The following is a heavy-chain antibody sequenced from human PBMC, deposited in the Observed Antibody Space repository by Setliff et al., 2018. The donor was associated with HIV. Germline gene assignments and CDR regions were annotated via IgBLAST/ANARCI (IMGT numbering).Heavy chain of an antibody. Sequence: SETLSLTCTVSGGSISSHYWSWIRQAPGKGLEWIGTMYFRGNARNSPSLKSRVTISVDTSKNQLSLNLTSVTAADTAVYYCARVETTVRGATYGMDVWGQGTTVTVS. CDR3: ARVETTVRGATYGMDV. D-gene: IGHD3-10*01. J-gene: IGHJ6*02. CDR1: GGSISSHY. CDR2: MYFRGNA. V-gene: IGHV4-59*11.